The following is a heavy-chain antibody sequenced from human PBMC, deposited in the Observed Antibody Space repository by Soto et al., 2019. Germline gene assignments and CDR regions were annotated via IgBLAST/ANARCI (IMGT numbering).Heavy chain of an antibody. CDR2: ISGNDDST. Sequence: EVQLLESGGGLVQPGGSLRLSCAASGFTFSSYAMSWVRQAPVKGLEWVSTISGNDDSTYYADSVKGRFTISRDNSKNTLYLQMNSLRAEDTAVYYCSKIFVVGASTPFFDNWGQGTLVTVSS. CDR3: SKIFVVGASTPFFDN. CDR1: GFTFSSYA. J-gene: IGHJ4*02. D-gene: IGHD2-15*01. V-gene: IGHV3-23*01.